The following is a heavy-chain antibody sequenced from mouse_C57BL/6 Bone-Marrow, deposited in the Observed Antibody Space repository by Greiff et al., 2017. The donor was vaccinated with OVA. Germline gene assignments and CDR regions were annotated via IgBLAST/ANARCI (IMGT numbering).Heavy chain of an antibody. V-gene: IGHV1-82*01. CDR3: AKEVIYYYGSSYYFDY. J-gene: IGHJ2*01. Sequence: LVESGPELVKPGASVKISCKASGYAFSSSWMNWVKQRPGKGLEWIGRIYPGDGDTNYNGKFKGKATLTADKSSSTAYMKLSSLTPEDSAVYFGAKEVIYYYGSSYYFDYWGQGTTLTVSS. CDR1: GYAFSSSW. CDR2: IYPGDGDT. D-gene: IGHD1-1*01.